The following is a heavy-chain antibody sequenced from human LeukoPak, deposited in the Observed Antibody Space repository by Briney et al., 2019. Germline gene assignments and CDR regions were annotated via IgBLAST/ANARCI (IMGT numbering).Heavy chain of an antibody. J-gene: IGHJ4*02. CDR3: ARRKVAAEIDF. V-gene: IGHV4-39*01. Sequence: SETLSLTCTVSGGSITETTYFWGWIRQPPGKGLEWIGSIHYRGNTYYNPSLKSRVTLFVDTSKNQFSLKLTSVTAADTAIYYCARRKVAAEIDFWGQGTLVTVSS. D-gene: IGHD6-13*01. CDR2: IHYRGNT. CDR1: GGSITETTYF.